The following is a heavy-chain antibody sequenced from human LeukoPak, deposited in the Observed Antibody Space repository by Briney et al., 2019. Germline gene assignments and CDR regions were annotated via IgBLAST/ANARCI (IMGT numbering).Heavy chain of an antibody. J-gene: IGHJ4*02. CDR2: ISSSSRNT. CDR3: ARGGTFGVDISDY. D-gene: IGHD3-3*01. V-gene: IGHV3-21*01. CDR1: GFTFRTYS. Sequence: GGSLRLSCAVSGFTFRTYSMTWVRQAPGKGLEWVSSISSSSRNTYYTDSVKGRFTISRDNAKNSLYLQMSSLRAEDTAVYYCARGGTFGVDISDYWGQGTLVTVSS.